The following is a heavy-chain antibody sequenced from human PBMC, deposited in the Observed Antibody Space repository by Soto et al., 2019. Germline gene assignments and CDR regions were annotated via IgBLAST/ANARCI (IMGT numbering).Heavy chain of an antibody. CDR3: ARGHYDFWSGYFATIDY. Sequence: SQTLSLTCTVSGGSISNYYWSWIRQPPGKGLEWIGYIHYSGNTKYNPSLKSRVTISSDTSKDQFSLKLTSMTAADTAVYYCARGHYDFWSGYFATIDYWGQGTLVTVSS. J-gene: IGHJ4*02. CDR2: IHYSGNT. V-gene: IGHV4-59*08. D-gene: IGHD3-3*01. CDR1: GGSISNYY.